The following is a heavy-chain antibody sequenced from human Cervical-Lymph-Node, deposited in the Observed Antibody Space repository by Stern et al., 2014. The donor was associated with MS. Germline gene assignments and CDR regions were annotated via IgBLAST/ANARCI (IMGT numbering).Heavy chain of an antibody. V-gene: IGHV4-59*08. CDR2: IYYSGYT. J-gene: IGHJ4*02. CDR3: ARQKWDRDTYFEY. Sequence: DQLVESGPGLVKPSETLSLTCTVSGESIAGYYRNWIRQPPGKGLEWIGYIYYSGYTPYNTSLKSRVTISLDTSKSHFSLKVTSVTAADTAIYYCARQKWDRDTYFEYWGQGSLVTVSS. D-gene: IGHD1-26*01. CDR1: GESIAGYY.